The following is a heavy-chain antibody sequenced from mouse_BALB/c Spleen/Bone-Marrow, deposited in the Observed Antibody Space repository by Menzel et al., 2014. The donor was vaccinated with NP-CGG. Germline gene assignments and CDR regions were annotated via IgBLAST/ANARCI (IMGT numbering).Heavy chain of an antibody. J-gene: IGHJ1*01. CDR2: IDPENGDT. D-gene: IGHD2-14*01. V-gene: IGHV14-4*02. CDR3: NRYDWYFDV. CDR1: GFNIKDYY. Sequence: EVQLQQSGAELVRSGASVKLSCTASGFNIKDYYMHWVKQRPEQGLEWIGWIDPENGDTEYAPKFLGKATMTADTSSNTAYLQLSSLTSEDTAVYYCNRYDWYFDVWGAGTTVTVSS.